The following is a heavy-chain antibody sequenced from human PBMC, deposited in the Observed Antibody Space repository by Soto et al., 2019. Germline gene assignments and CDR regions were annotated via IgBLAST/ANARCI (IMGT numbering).Heavy chain of an antibody. CDR1: GGSISRYY. D-gene: IGHD3-10*01. CDR3: ARNYGLGAFDI. CDR2: IYYSGST. J-gene: IGHJ3*02. Sequence: SATLSLTCTVSGGSISRYYWSWIRQPPGKGLEWIGYIYYSGSTNYNPSLKSRVTISVDTSKNQFSLKLSSVTAADTAVYYCARNYGLGAFDIWGQGTMVT. V-gene: IGHV4-59*01.